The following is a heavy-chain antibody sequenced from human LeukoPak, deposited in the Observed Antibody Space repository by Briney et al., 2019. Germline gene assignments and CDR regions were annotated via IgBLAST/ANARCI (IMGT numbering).Heavy chain of an antibody. J-gene: IGHJ4*02. Sequence: ASVKVSCKASGYSFTDYYIHWVRQAPGQGLEWMGWINPKSGGTKYAQRFQGRVTMTRDTSITTAYMDVSRLRPDDTAVYYCAKQEGAAAFDYWGQGALVTVSS. V-gene: IGHV1-2*02. CDR2: INPKSGGT. CDR3: AKQEGAAAFDY. CDR1: GYSFTDYY. D-gene: IGHD1-26*01.